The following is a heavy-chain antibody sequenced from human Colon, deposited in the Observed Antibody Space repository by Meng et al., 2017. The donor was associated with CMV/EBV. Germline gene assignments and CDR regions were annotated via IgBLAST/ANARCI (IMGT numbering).Heavy chain of an antibody. V-gene: IGHV4-39*07. CDR1: GGSISSSSYY. J-gene: IGHJ4*02. D-gene: IGHD6-6*01. Sequence: SETLSLTCTVSGGSISSSSYYWGWIRQPPGKGLEWIGSIYYSGSTYYNPSLKSRVTISVDTSKNQFSLKLSSVTAADTAVYYCARDYGGWGSSSPPYYFEYWGQGTLVTVSS. CDR2: IYYSGST. CDR3: ARDYGGWGSSSPPYYFEY.